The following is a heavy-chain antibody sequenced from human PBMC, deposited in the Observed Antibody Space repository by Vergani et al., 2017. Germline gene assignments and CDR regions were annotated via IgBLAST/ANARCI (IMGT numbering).Heavy chain of an antibody. CDR1: GYTFTSYY. J-gene: IGHJ3*02. CDR3: AREADIVVVVAATQAFDI. D-gene: IGHD2-15*01. Sequence: QVQLVQSGAEVKKPGASVKVSCKASGYTFTSYYMHWVRQAPGQGLEWMGIINPSGGSTSYAQKFQGRVTMTRDTSTSTVYMELSSLRSDDTAVYYCAREADIVVVVAATQAFDIWGQGTMVTVSS. V-gene: IGHV1-46*01. CDR2: INPSGGST.